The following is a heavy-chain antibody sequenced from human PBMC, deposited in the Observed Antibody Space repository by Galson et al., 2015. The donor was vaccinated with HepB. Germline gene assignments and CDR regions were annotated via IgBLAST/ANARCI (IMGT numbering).Heavy chain of an antibody. V-gene: IGHV4-34*01. CDR3: ARGLGYIAGTPEFPVQEKEP. CDR2: INHSGSA. D-gene: IGHD5-18*01. Sequence: SETLSLTCAVNDESFSSYYWSWIRQPPGKGLEWIGEINHSGSADYNPSLNGRLTISVDTSKKQFPLNMNSVTAADSAVYYCARGLGYIAGTPEFPVQEKEPGGQGALVTV. CDR1: DESFSSYY. J-gene: IGHJ5*02.